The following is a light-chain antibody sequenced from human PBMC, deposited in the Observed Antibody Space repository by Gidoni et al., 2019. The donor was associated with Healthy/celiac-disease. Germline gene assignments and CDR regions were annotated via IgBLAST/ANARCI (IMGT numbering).Light chain of an antibody. CDR1: QSVSSY. CDR2: DAS. J-gene: IGKJ4*01. CDR3: QQRSNWPFT. Sequence: EMVLTQYPATLSLSPGERATLSCRASQSVSSYLAWYHQKPGQAPRLLIYDASHRATGIPARFSGSGSGTDFTLTISSLEPEDFAVYYCQQRSNWPFTFGGGTKVEI. V-gene: IGKV3-11*01.